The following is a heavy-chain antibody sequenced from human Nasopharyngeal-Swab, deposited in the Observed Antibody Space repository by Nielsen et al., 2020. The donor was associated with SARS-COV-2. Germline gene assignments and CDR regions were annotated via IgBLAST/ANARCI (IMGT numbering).Heavy chain of an antibody. J-gene: IGHJ6*02. Sequence: LSLTCAASGFTFSSYGMHWVRQAPGKGLEWVAVIWYDGSNKYYADSVKGRFTISRDNSKNTLYLQMNSLRAEDTAVYYCARDWRRVRMGSVDYGMDVWGQGTTVTVSS. CDR1: GFTFSSYG. D-gene: IGHD2-15*01. V-gene: IGHV3-33*08. CDR3: ARDWRRVRMGSVDYGMDV. CDR2: IWYDGSNK.